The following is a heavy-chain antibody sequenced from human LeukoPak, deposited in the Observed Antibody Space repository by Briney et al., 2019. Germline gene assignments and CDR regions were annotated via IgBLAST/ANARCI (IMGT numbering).Heavy chain of an antibody. J-gene: IGHJ4*02. V-gene: IGHV3-23*01. CDR3: ARDEGSSWSGPR. CDR2: VTGPGDTT. Sequence: PGGSLRLSCATSGFTFTNYAMNWVRQAPGKGLEWVSAVTGPGDTTYYADSVKGRFFMSREDSKTTVYLQMNSLRAEDTAVYYCARDEGSSWSGPRWGQGTLVTVSS. D-gene: IGHD6-13*01. CDR1: GFTFTNYA.